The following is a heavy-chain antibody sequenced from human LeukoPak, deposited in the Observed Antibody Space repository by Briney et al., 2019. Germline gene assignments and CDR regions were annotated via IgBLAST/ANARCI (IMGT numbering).Heavy chain of an antibody. D-gene: IGHD2-21*02. CDR3: ASGGLIVAMTGGHFDY. V-gene: IGHV3-30-3*01. CDR1: GFTISTYA. J-gene: IGHJ4*02. Sequence: PGRSLTLSCVVSGFTISTYALHWIRQAPGKGLEWVAVISYDGNKRDYADSVKGRFTISRDNSKNTLYLQMNSLKTEDTAVYFCASGGLIVAMTGGHFDYWGQGALVTVSS. CDR2: ISYDGNKR.